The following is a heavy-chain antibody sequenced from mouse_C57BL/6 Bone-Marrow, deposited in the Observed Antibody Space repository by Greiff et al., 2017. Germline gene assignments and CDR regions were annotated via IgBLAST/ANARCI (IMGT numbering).Heavy chain of an antibody. J-gene: IGHJ3*01. CDR2: FYPGGGSI. Sequence: VQLQQSGAELVKPGASVKLSCKASGYTFTEYTINWVKQRSGQGLEWIGWFYPGGGSIKYNEKFKDKATLTADKSSSTVYMERSRLTSEDSAVYFCARHEMGYYGSSGCFAYWGQGTLVTVSA. CDR1: GYTFTEYT. CDR3: ARHEMGYYGSSGCFAY. D-gene: IGHD1-1*01. V-gene: IGHV1-62-2*01.